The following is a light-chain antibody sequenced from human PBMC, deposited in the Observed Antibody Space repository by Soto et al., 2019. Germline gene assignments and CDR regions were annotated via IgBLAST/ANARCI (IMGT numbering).Light chain of an antibody. V-gene: IGLV2-14*01. CDR3: SSYTSSGTWV. CDR2: EVS. Sequence: QSALTQPASVSGSPGQSITISCTGTSSDVGGYYYVSWYQHHPGKAPKVMIYEVSNRPSGVSNRFSGSKSGNTASLTISGLQAEDEADYYCSSYTSSGTWVFGGGTKVTVL. J-gene: IGLJ3*02. CDR1: SSDVGGYYY.